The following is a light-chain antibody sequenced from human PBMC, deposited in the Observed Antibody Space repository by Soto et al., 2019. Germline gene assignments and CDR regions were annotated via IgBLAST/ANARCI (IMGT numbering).Light chain of an antibody. Sequence: QSALTQPASVSGSPGQSITISCTGTSGDIGGYNYVSWYQQHPGKAPKLLISEVTNRPSGVSNRFSGSKSGNTASLTISGLQAEDEAEYYCSSYTTNITPVVFGGGTKVTVL. CDR1: SGDIGGYNY. CDR2: EVT. CDR3: SSYTTNITPVV. J-gene: IGLJ2*01. V-gene: IGLV2-14*01.